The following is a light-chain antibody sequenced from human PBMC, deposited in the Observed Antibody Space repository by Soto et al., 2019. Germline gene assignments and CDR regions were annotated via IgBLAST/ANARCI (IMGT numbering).Light chain of an antibody. J-gene: IGKJ5*01. CDR2: GAS. CDR3: QKRSNWPPT. CDR1: QSVSSK. Sequence: EIVLTQSPATLSVSPGERANLSCRASQSVSSKLAWYQQKTGQAPRLLIYGASTRATGIPDRFSGSGSGTEFTLTISSLQSEDFAVYYCQKRSNWPPTFGQGTRLEIK. V-gene: IGKV3-15*01.